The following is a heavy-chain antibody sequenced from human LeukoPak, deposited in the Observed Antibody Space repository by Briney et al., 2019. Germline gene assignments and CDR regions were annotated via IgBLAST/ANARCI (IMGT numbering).Heavy chain of an antibody. V-gene: IGHV3-33*01. D-gene: IGHD2-21*02. Sequence: GGSLRLSCAAFGFTFSSYGMHWVRQAPGKGLERVAVIWYDGSNKYYADSVKGRFTISRDNSKNTLYLQMNSLRAEDTAVYYCATRGIVVVTATQHWGQGTLVTVSS. CDR3: ATRGIVVVTATQH. J-gene: IGHJ1*01. CDR2: IWYDGSNK. CDR1: GFTFSSYG.